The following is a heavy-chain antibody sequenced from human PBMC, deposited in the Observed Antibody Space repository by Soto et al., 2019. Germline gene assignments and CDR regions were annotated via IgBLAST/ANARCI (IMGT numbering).Heavy chain of an antibody. D-gene: IGHD3-9*01. J-gene: IGHJ5*02. CDR2: ISAYNGNT. CDR3: ARDLGDRRLRYFDWLEVGWFDP. Sequence: QVQLVQSGAEVKKPGASVKVSCKASGYTFTSYGISWVRQAPGQGLEWMGWISAYNGNTNYAQKLQGRVTMTTDTSTSTAYMELRSLRSDDTAVYYCARDLGDRRLRYFDWLEVGWFDPWGQGTLVTVSS. CDR1: GYTFTSYG. V-gene: IGHV1-18*01.